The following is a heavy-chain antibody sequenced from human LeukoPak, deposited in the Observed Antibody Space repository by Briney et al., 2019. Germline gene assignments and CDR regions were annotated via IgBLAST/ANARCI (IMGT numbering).Heavy chain of an antibody. CDR1: GYTFTSYY. D-gene: IGHD3-22*01. Sequence: ASVKVSCKASGYTFTSYYMHWVRQALGQGLEWMGIINPSGGSTSYAQKFQGRVTMTRDTSTSTVYMELSSLRSEDTAVYYCARIYYDSSGYYYYYGMDVWGQGTTVTVSS. CDR2: INPSGGST. J-gene: IGHJ6*02. CDR3: ARIYYDSSGYYYYYGMDV. V-gene: IGHV1-46*01.